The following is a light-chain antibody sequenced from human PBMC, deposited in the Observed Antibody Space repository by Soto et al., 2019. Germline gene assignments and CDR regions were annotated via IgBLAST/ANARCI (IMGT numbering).Light chain of an antibody. V-gene: IGLV2-18*02. CDR1: SSDVGSYDR. Sequence: QSALTQPPSVSGSPGQSVTISCTGTSSDVGSYDRVSWYQQSPGTAPKLMIYEVTKRPSGVPDRFSGSKSGNTASLTISGLQAEDETDYYCSSYTSSSTWVFGGGTKVTVL. CDR3: SSYTSSSTWV. J-gene: IGLJ3*02. CDR2: EVT.